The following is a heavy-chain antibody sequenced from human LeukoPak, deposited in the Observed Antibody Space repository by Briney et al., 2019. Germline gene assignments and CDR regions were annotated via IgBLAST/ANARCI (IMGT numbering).Heavy chain of an antibody. D-gene: IGHD1/OR15-1a*01. J-gene: IGHJ5*02. CDR2: IIPIFGTA. CDR1: GGTFSSYA. V-gene: IGHV1-69*13. CDR3: AAQQRPWDYNWFDP. Sequence: GASVKVSCKASGGTFSSYAISWVRQAPGQGLEWMGGIIPIFGTANYAQKFQGRVTITADESTSTAYMELSSLRSEDTAVYYCAAQQRPWDYNWFDPWGQGTLVTVSS.